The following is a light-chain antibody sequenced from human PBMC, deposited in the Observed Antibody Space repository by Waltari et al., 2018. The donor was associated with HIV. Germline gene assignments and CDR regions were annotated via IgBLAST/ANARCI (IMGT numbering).Light chain of an antibody. CDR2: WAS. J-gene: IGKJ2*01. CDR3: HQYDSSPYT. V-gene: IGKV4-1*01. Sequence: VMTQSPDSLAVSLGERATINCKSSQSVLFSSNNKNYLAWYQRKPGQPPKLLINWASARESGVPDRFTGSGSGTDFTLTISNLQAEDVATYYCHQYDSSPYTFGQGTKLEIK. CDR1: QSVLFSSNNKNY.